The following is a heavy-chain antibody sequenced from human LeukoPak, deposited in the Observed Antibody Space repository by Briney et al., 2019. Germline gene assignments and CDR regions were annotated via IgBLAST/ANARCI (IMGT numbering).Heavy chain of an antibody. CDR2: IIPIFGTA. J-gene: IGHJ3*02. CDR1: GGTFSSYA. D-gene: IGHD3-9*01. Sequence: GASVKVSCKASGGTFSSYAISWVRQAPGQGLEWMGGIIPIFGTANYAQKFQGRVTITADESTSTAYMELSSLRSEDTAVYYCARGPLLYYDILTGYAFDIWGQGTMVTVSS. CDR3: ARGPLLYYDILTGYAFDI. V-gene: IGHV1-69*13.